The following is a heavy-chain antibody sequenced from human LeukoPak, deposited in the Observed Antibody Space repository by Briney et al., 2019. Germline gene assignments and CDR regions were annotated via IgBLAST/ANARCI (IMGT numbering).Heavy chain of an antibody. Sequence: GGSLRLSCAASGFTFSSYAMSWVRQAPGKGLEWVGRTRKKVNGYTTEYAASVKGRFTISRDDSKNSLYLQMNSLKTGDTAVYYCARVSSSENYSFDYWGQGTLVTVSS. CDR2: TRKKVNGYTT. CDR3: ARVSSSENYSFDY. J-gene: IGHJ4*02. CDR1: GFTFSSYA. V-gene: IGHV3-72*01. D-gene: IGHD1-26*01.